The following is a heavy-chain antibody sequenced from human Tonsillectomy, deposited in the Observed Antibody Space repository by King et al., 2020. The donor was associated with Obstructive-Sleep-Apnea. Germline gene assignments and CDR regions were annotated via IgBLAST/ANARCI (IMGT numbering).Heavy chain of an antibody. D-gene: IGHD3-10*01. CDR3: ARGSFGEFSYIDF. J-gene: IGHJ4*02. CDR2: ISSSSTYI. Sequence: VQLVESGGGLVTPGESLRLSCAASGFTFSSYTMNWVRQAPGKGLEWVSSISSSSTYIYYADSMKGRFTISRDNAKNSLYLQMNSLRAEDTAVYYCARGSFGEFSYIDFWGQGTLVTVCS. CDR1: GFTFSSYT. V-gene: IGHV3-21*01.